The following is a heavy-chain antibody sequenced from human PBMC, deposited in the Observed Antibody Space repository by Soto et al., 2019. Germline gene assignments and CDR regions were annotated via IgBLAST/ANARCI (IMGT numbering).Heavy chain of an antibody. CDR3: ARLPRIVVVPAASVAYYYYGMDV. V-gene: IGHV4-34*01. D-gene: IGHD2-2*01. CDR1: GGSFSGYY. J-gene: IGHJ6*02. Sequence: QVQLQQWGAGLLKPSETLSLTCAVYGGSFSGYYWSWIRQPPGKGLEWIGEINHSGSTNYNPSLKSRVTISVDTSKNQFSLKLSSVTAADTAVYYCARLPRIVVVPAASVAYYYYGMDVWGQGTTVIVSS. CDR2: INHSGST.